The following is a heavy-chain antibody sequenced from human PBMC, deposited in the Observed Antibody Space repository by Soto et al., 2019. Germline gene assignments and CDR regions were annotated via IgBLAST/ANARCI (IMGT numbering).Heavy chain of an antibody. CDR2: IYYSGST. V-gene: IGHV4-31*03. J-gene: IGHJ4*02. Sequence: QVQLQESGPGLVKPSQTLSLTCTVSGGSISSGGYYWSWIRQHPGKGLEWIGYIYYSGSTYYNPSLKSRVTISVDTSKNQFSLRLSSVTAADTAVYYCARGSSSAGWGIDYWGQGTLVTVSS. CDR3: ARGSSSAGWGIDY. CDR1: GGSISSGGYY. D-gene: IGHD6-6*01.